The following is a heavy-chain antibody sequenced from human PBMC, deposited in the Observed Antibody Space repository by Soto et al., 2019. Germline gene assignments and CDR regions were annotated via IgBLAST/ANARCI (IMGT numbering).Heavy chain of an antibody. V-gene: IGHV3-23*01. Sequence: PGGSLRLSCATYGFNFKNYGMSWVRLAPGQGLQWVSAIRGSGSETYYAASVKGRSTITRDNSKATLSLQMNSLRADDTAIYYCAKDMGLCIGVVPAATGSFDFWGQETLVTAAS. CDR3: AKDMGLCIGVVPAATGSFDF. D-gene: IGHD2-2*01. CDR2: IRGSGSET. J-gene: IGHJ4*02. CDR1: GFNFKNYG.